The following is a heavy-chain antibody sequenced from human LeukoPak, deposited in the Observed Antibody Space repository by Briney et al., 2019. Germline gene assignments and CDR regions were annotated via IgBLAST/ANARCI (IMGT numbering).Heavy chain of an antibody. CDR1: GYTFTSYD. Sequence: GASVKVSCKASGYTFTSYDISWVRQAPGQGLEWMGWISAYNGNTNYAQKLQGRVAMTTDTSTSTAYMELRSLRSDDTAVYYCARAPTYYDILTGYYRDDAFDIWGQGTMVTVSS. CDR3: ARAPTYYDILTGYYRDDAFDI. CDR2: ISAYNGNT. V-gene: IGHV1-18*01. D-gene: IGHD3-9*01. J-gene: IGHJ3*02.